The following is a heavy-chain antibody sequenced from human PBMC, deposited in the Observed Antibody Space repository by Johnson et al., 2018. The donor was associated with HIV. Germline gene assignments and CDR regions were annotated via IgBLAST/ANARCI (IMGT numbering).Heavy chain of an antibody. J-gene: IGHJ3*02. CDR3: AKDIAVDGDAFDI. CDR1: GFTFDDYA. Sequence: VQLVESGGGVVQPGRSLRLSCAASGFTFDDYAMHWVRQAPGKGLEWVSGISWNSGSIGYADSVKGRFTISRDNAKNSLYLQMNSLRAEDTALYYCAKDIAVDGDAFDIWGQGTMVTVSS. D-gene: IGHD6-19*01. CDR2: ISWNSGSI. V-gene: IGHV3-9*01.